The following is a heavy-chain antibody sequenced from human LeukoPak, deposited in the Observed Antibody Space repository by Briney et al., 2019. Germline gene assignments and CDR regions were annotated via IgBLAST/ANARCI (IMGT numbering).Heavy chain of an antibody. Sequence: SETLSLTCTVSGGSISSYYWSWIRQPPGKGLEWIGYIYYSGSTNYNPSLKSRVTISVDTSKNQFSLKLSSVTAADTAVYYCTGHVSYSSNYRGVASYFDYWGQGTLVTVSS. J-gene: IGHJ4*02. CDR2: IYYSGST. CDR3: TGHVSYSSNYRGVASYFDY. D-gene: IGHD2-2*01. CDR1: GGSISSYY. V-gene: IGHV4-59*08.